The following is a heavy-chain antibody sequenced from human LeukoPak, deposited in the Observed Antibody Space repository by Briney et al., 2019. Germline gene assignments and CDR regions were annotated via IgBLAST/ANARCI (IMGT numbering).Heavy chain of an antibody. CDR3: ARQGYCSGGSCYNNWFDP. J-gene: IGHJ5*02. V-gene: IGHV4-59*04. CDR2: IYYSGST. CDR1: GGSISSYY. Sequence: SETLSLTCTVSGGSISSYYWSWIRQPPGKGLEWIGYIYYSGSTYYNPSLKSRVTISVDTSKNQFSLKLSSVTAADTAVYYCARQGYCSGGSCYNNWFDPWGQGTLVTVSS. D-gene: IGHD2-15*01.